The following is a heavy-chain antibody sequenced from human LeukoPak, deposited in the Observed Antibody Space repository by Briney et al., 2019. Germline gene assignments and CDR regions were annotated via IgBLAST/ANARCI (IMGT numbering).Heavy chain of an antibody. J-gene: IGHJ4*02. CDR2: LNTYNGNT. CDR1: GGTFNNYA. Sequence: ASVKVSCKASGGTFNNYAISWVRQAPGQGLEWMGWLNTYNGNTIYAQKLQGRVTMTTGTSTTTAYMELRSLRSDDTAVYYCARSYSSGSYGDWGQGTLVTVSS. V-gene: IGHV1-18*01. CDR3: ARSYSSGSYGD. D-gene: IGHD3-10*01.